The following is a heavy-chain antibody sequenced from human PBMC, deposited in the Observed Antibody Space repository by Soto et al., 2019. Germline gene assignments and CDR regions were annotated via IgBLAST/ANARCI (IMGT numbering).Heavy chain of an antibody. J-gene: IGHJ6*03. D-gene: IGHD3-3*01. CDR2: MNPNSGNT. CDR3: ARRNRYYDFWSGINYYYYYMDV. V-gene: IGHV1-8*01. Sequence: ASVKVSCKASGYTFTSYDINWVRQATGQGLEWMGWMNPNSGNTGYAQKFQGRVTMTRNTSISTACMELSSLRSEDTAVYYCARRNRYYDFWSGINYYYYYMDVWGKGTTVTVS. CDR1: GYTFTSYD.